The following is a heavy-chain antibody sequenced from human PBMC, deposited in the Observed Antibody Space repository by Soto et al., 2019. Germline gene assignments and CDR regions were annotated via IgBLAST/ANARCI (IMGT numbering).Heavy chain of an antibody. J-gene: IGHJ4*02. Sequence: QVQLVESGGGVVQPGRSLRLSCAASGFTFSSYGMHWVRQAPGKGLEWVAVISYDGSNKYYADSVKGRFTISRDNSKYTLYLQMNSLRAEDTAVYYCAKDLGGGFDYWGQGTLVTVSS. CDR3: AKDLGGGFDY. CDR1: GFTFSSYG. CDR2: ISYDGSNK. D-gene: IGHD2-15*01. V-gene: IGHV3-30*18.